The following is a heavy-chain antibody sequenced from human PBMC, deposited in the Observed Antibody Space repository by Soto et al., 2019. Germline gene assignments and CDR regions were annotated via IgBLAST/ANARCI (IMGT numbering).Heavy chain of an antibody. J-gene: IGHJ6*02. CDR1: GFIVSGNY. D-gene: IGHD3-10*01. V-gene: IGHV3-53*02. Sequence: EVRLVETGGDLIQPGGSLRLSCAASGFIVSGNYMSWVRQAPGKGLEWVSAIYSGGSTYYADSVKGRFTISRDNSKNTLYLQMNSRRADDTAVYYCARDGGLAEDGMDVWGQGTTVTVSS. CDR3: ARDGGLAEDGMDV. CDR2: IYSGGST.